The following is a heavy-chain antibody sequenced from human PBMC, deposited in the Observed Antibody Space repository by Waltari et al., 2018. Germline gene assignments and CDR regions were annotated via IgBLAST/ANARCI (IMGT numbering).Heavy chain of an antibody. CDR2: IYYSGST. Sequence: QVQLQESGPGLVKPSETLSLTCTVAGGSIRRYYWRWIRPPPGKALEWIGYIYYSGSTNYNPSLKSRVTISVDTSKNQFSLKLSSVTAADTAVYYCARGPPGYCSSTSCLYYYYGMDVWGQGTTVTVSS. J-gene: IGHJ6*02. CDR1: GGSIRRYY. V-gene: IGHV4-59*01. D-gene: IGHD2-2*01. CDR3: ARGPPGYCSSTSCLYYYYGMDV.